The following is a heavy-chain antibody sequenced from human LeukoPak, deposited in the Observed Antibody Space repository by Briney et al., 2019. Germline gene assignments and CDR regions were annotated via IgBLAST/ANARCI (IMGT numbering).Heavy chain of an antibody. CDR2: IGSRANTYAT. CDR1: GFTFSGSA. Sequence: GGSLSLSCAASGFTFSGSAIHWLRQASGKGLEWICHIGSRANTYATAYAASVKSRFTHSRSDSKNTAYLQMNSLKTGDTAVYYCTTGLWVHSRGYNNQDDVDIWGQGTMVTVSS. J-gene: IGHJ3*02. V-gene: IGHV3-73*01. CDR3: TTGLWVHSRGYNNQDDVDI. D-gene: IGHD3-22*01.